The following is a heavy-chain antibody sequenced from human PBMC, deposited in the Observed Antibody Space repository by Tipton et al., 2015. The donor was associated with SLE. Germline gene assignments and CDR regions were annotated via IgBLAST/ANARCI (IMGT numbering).Heavy chain of an antibody. CDR1: GFTFSSYA. CDR3: AKAYDDIVVVPASEALNYHMDV. CDR2: ISGSSSYI. J-gene: IGHJ6*02. D-gene: IGHD2-2*01. Sequence: SLRLSCAASGFTFSSYAMSWVRQAPGKGLEWVSAISGSSSYIYYADSVKGRFTISRDNAKNSLYLQMNSLRAEDTAVYYCAKAYDDIVVVPASEALNYHMDVWGQGTTVTVSS. V-gene: IGHV3-21*01.